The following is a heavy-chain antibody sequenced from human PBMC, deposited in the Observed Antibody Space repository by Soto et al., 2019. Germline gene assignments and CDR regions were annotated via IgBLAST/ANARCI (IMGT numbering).Heavy chain of an antibody. V-gene: IGHV4-59*01. CDR1: GGSISSYY. Sequence: NRSATLSLTCSVSGGSISSYYWSWIRQPPGKGLEWIGYIYYSGSTNYNPSLKSRVTISVDTSKNQFSLKLSSVTAADTAVYYCARGTFLKWSRPYGMDVWGQGTTVTVSS. CDR2: IYYSGST. CDR3: ARGTFLKWSRPYGMDV. J-gene: IGHJ6*02. D-gene: IGHD3-3*02.